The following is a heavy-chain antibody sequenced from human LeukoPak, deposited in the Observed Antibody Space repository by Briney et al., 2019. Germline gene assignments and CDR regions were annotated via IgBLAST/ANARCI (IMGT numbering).Heavy chain of an antibody. D-gene: IGHD3-10*01. CDR3: ARELPQDAFDI. CDR1: GGSISSSSYY. J-gene: IGHJ3*02. Sequence: SETLSLTCTVSGGSISSSSYYWGWIRQPPGKGLEWIGSIYYGGTTYYNPFLKSRVTISVDTSKNQFSLKLSSVTAADTAVYYCARELPQDAFDIWGQGTMVTVSS. CDR2: IYYGGTT. V-gene: IGHV4-39*07.